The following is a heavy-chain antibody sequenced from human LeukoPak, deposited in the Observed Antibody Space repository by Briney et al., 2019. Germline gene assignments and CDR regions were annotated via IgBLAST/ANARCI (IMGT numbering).Heavy chain of an antibody. CDR2: ISYDGSNK. Sequence: GGSLRLSCAVSGFTFSSYGMHWVRQAPGKGLEWVAVISYDGSNKYYADSVKGRFTISRDNSKNTLYLQMNSLRAEDTAVYYCAGAAAGNFDYWGQGTLVTVSS. J-gene: IGHJ4*02. D-gene: IGHD6-13*01. CDR3: AGAAAGNFDY. V-gene: IGHV3-30*03. CDR1: GFTFSSYG.